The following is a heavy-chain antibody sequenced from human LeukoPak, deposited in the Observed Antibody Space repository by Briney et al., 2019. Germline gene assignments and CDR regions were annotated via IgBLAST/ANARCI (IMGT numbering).Heavy chain of an antibody. CDR2: IYYSGST. J-gene: IGHJ3*02. Sequence: SETLSLTCTVSGGSISAGTYYWSWIRQPPGKGLEWIGYIYYSGSTYYHPSLKSRVSISADTSKNQFSLKLGSVIAADTAVYYCARDRDGYNLDAFDIWGQGTMVTVSS. D-gene: IGHD5-24*01. CDR1: GGSISAGTYY. CDR3: ARDRDGYNLDAFDI. V-gene: IGHV4-30-4*08.